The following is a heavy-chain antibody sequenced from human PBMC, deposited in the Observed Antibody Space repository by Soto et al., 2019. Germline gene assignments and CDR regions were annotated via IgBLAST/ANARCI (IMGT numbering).Heavy chain of an antibody. J-gene: IGHJ4*02. D-gene: IGHD5-12*01. CDR3: VSWLFAHFDH. Sequence: EEQLLESGGGLVQPGGSLRLSCAASGFTFSSYAMSWVRQAPGRGLEWVSAISGSGKTYYIDSVRGRFTISRDNSKNTLDLQMNSLRAADTALYYCVSWLFAHFDHWGQGTPVTVSS. V-gene: IGHV3-23*01. CDR1: GFTFSSYA. CDR2: ISGSGKT.